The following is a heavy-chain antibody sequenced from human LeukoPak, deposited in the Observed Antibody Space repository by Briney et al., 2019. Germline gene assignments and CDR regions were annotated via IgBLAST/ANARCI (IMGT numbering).Heavy chain of an antibody. D-gene: IGHD6-13*01. CDR2: INPSGGST. V-gene: IGHV1-46*01. Sequence: ASVKVSCKASGYTFTSYYMHWVRQAPGQGLEWMGIINPSGGSTSYAQKFQGRVTMTRNTSISTAYMEQSSLRSEDTAVYYCARGPLGSSWYDYWGQGTLVTVSS. CDR1: GYTFTSYY. J-gene: IGHJ4*02. CDR3: ARGPLGSSWYDY.